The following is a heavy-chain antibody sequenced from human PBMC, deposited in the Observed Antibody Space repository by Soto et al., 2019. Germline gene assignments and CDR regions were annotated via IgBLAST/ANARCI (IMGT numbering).Heavy chain of an antibody. J-gene: IGHJ4*02. V-gene: IGHV2-5*02. CDR3: AHTMAPRIFDS. Sequence: QITLKEAGPTLVKPTQTLMLTCSFSGFSLMTSGVGVGWIRQPPGKALEWLALIYWDDDTGYSTSLRNRLTITKDTSRNQVVLTMTNMDPADTATYYCAHTMAPRIFDSWGQGTLVTVSS. CDR1: GFSLMTSGVG. CDR2: IYWDDDT.